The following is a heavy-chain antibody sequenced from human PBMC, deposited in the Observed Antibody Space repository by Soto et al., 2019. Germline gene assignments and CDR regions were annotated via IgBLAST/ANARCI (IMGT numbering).Heavy chain of an antibody. D-gene: IGHD3-16*01. J-gene: IGHJ4*02. CDR3: AREGEGLYY. V-gene: IGHV3-30*04. CDR1: GFTFSSYA. CDR2: ISYDGRNK. Sequence: QVQLVESGGGVVQPGRSLRLSCAASGFTFSSYAMHWVRQAPGKGLEWVAVISYDGRNKYYADSVKGRFTISRDNSKNALYLQMNSLKAEDTGVYYCAREGEGLYYWGQGPLVTVSS.